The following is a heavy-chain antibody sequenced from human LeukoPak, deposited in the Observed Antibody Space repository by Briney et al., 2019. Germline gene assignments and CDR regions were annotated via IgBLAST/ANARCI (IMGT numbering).Heavy chain of an antibody. CDR1: GYSISSGYY. CDR3: ARHVLGYCSGGSCYSGAFDI. Sequence: SETLSLPCAVSGYSISSGYYWGWIRQPPGKGLERIGNICHSGSTYYNPSLKSRVTISVDTSKNQFSLKLSSVTAADTAVYYCARHVLGYCSGGSCYSGAFDIWGQGTMVTVSS. D-gene: IGHD2-15*01. V-gene: IGHV4-38-2*01. J-gene: IGHJ3*02. CDR2: ICHSGST.